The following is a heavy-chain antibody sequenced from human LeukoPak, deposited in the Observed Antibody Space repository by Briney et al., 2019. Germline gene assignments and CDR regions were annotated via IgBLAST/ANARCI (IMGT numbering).Heavy chain of an antibody. D-gene: IGHD1-1*01. CDR1: GGTFSSYA. Sequence: SVKVSCKASGGTFSSYAISWVRQAPGQGLEWMGGIIPIFGTANYAQKFQGRVTITADESTSAAYMELSSLRSEDTAVYYCARHVSTTGTTGYYYFDYWGQGTLVTVSS. CDR2: IIPIFGTA. J-gene: IGHJ4*02. CDR3: ARHVSTTGTTGYYYFDY. V-gene: IGHV1-69*13.